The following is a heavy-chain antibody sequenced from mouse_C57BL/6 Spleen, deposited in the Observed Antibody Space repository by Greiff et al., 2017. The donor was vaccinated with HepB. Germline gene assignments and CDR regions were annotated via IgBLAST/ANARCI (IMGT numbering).Heavy chain of an antibody. CDR3: ARDRLTGTDYYAMDY. Sequence: VKLVESGGGLVKPGGSLKLSCAASGFTFSSYAMSWVRQTPEKRLEWVATISDGGSYTYYPDNVKGRFTISRDNAKNNLYLQMSHLKSEDTAMYYCARDRLTGTDYYAMDYWGQGTSVTVSS. V-gene: IGHV5-4*01. J-gene: IGHJ4*01. D-gene: IGHD4-1*01. CDR1: GFTFSSYA. CDR2: ISDGGSYT.